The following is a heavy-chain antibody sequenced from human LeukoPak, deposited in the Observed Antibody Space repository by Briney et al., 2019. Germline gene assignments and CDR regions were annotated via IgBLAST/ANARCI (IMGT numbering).Heavy chain of an antibody. CDR1: GFTFSDYY. CDR2: ISSSGSTI. V-gene: IGHV3-11*01. D-gene: IGHD1-26*01. J-gene: IGHJ4*02. CDR3: ARDGDSYSGGYYVLDY. Sequence: GALRLSCAASGFTFSDYYMSWIRQAPGKGLEWVSYISSSGSTIYYADSVKGRFTISRDNAKNSLYLQMNSLRAEDTAVYYCARDGDSYSGGYYVLDYWGQGTLVTVSS.